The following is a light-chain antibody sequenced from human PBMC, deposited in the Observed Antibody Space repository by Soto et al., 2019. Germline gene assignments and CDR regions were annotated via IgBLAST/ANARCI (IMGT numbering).Light chain of an antibody. J-gene: IGLJ3*02. Sequence: QSALTQPRSVSGSPGQTVTISCTGTSSDVGGYNYVSWYQQHPGKAPKVLIYEVTKRPSGVPDRFSGSKSGNTASLTSSGLQAEDEADYYCCSYAGSYDGVFGGGTKLTVL. CDR3: CSYAGSYDGV. CDR1: SSDVGGYNY. CDR2: EVT. V-gene: IGLV2-11*01.